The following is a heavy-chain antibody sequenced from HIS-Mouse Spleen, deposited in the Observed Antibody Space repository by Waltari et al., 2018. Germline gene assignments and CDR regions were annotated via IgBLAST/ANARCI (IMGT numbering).Heavy chain of an antibody. Sequence: QLQLQESGPGLVKPPETLSLTCTGSGGSTSRSGYYCGWIRAPPGKGLEWIGSIYYSGSTYYNPSLKSRVTISVDTSKNQFSLKLSSVTAADTAVYYCAREIPYSSSWYDWYFDLWGRGTLVTVSS. CDR3: AREIPYSSSWYDWYFDL. J-gene: IGHJ2*01. V-gene: IGHV4-39*07. CDR1: GGSTSRSGYY. D-gene: IGHD6-13*01. CDR2: IYYSGST.